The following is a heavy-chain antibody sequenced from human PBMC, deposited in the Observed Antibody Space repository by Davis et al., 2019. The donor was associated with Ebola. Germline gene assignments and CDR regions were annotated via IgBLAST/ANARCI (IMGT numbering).Heavy chain of an antibody. CDR3: ASLVGVTLLRGVDWWSDL. CDR2: IYYSGST. J-gene: IGHJ2*01. Sequence: PSETLSLTCTVSGGSISSRYWSWIRQPPGKGLEWIGYIYYSGSTDYNPSLKSRVTMSIDTSKNHFSLDLSSVTAADTAVYYCASLVGVTLLRGVDWWSDLWGRGTLVTVSS. D-gene: IGHD3-10*01. CDR1: GGSISSRY. V-gene: IGHV4-59*08.